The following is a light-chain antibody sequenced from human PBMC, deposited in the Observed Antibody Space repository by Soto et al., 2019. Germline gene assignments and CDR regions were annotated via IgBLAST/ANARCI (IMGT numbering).Light chain of an antibody. J-gene: IGLJ2*01. CDR3: SSYTLTATL. V-gene: IGLV2-14*01. CDR1: SSDIGGYTY. CDR2: EVS. Sequence: QSALTQPASVSGSPGQSITLSCTGTSSDIGGYTYVSWYQQHPGKAPKLLIFEVSNRPSGVSNRFSGSKSGNTASLTISGLQPEDEADYYCSSYTLTATLFGGGTQLTVL.